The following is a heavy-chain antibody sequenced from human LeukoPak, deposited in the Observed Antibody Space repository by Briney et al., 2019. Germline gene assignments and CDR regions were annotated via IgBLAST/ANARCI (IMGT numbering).Heavy chain of an antibody. CDR2: IWFDGSQK. Sequence: GGSLRLSCTASGFTFSDYGMHWVRQVPGKVLEWVAFIWFDGSQKSYTDSVKGRFNISRDDSKNTLYLQMNSLRAEDTAVYYCAKWGIAARRYFDYWGQGTLVTVSS. J-gene: IGHJ4*02. CDR3: AKWGIAARRYFDY. D-gene: IGHD6-6*01. CDR1: GFTFSDYG. V-gene: IGHV3-30*02.